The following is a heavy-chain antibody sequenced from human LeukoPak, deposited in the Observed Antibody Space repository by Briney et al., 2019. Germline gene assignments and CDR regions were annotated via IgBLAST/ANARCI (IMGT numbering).Heavy chain of an antibody. CDR2: IIPIFGTA. CDR3: ARGLVCYYYDSSGCDDY. CDR1: GGTFSSYA. V-gene: IGHV1-69*01. J-gene: IGHJ4*02. Sequence: SVKVSCKASGGTFSSYAISWVRQAPGQGLEWMGGIIPIFGTANYAQKFQGRVTITADESTSTAYMELSSLRSEDTAVYYCARGLVCYYYDSSGCDDYWGQGTLVTVSS. D-gene: IGHD3-22*01.